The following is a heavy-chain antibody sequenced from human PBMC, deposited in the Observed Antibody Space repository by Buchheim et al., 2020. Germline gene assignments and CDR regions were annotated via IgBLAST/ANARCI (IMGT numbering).Heavy chain of an antibody. Sequence: QVHLQESGPGLVKPSETLSLTCSVSGGSMIPYYWSWIRQSPGKGLEYIGYVYYTGSVTYNSSLKSRVTISVDTSKIQITLSLTSVTAADTAVYFCARHAGSFGYTYYFDFWGQGS. V-gene: IGHV4-59*08. D-gene: IGHD3-16*01. J-gene: IGHJ4*02. CDR2: VYYTGSV. CDR1: GGSMIPYY. CDR3: ARHAGSFGYTYYFDF.